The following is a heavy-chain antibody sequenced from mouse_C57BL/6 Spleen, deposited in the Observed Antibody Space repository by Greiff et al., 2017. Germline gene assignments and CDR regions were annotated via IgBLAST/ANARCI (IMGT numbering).Heavy chain of an antibody. D-gene: IGHD1-1*01. CDR3: ARSSFITTDYYAMDY. CDR1: GYTFTDYY. J-gene: IGHJ4*01. CDR2: INPNNGGT. V-gene: IGHV1-26*01. Sequence: VQLQQSGPELVKPGASVKISCKASGYTFTDYYMNWVKQSHGKSLEWIGDINPNNGGTSYNQKFKGKATLTVDKSSSTAYMELRSLTSEDSAVYYCARSSFITTDYYAMDYWGQGTSVTVSS.